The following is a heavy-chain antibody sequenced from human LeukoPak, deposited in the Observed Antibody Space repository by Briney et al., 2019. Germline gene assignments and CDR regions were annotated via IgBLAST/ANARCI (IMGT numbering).Heavy chain of an antibody. V-gene: IGHV1-2*02. J-gene: IGHJ3*02. CDR2: FNPTGGGT. CDR1: GYTFTGYY. D-gene: IGHD3-16*02. Sequence: ASVKVSGRTSGYTFTGYYIQWLRKAPGQGLGWRGNFNPTGGGTNYAQEFQGRVTMTRDTSISTAYMELNRLTSNDTAVYYCARGEMITFGGVIVISTFDIWGQGTMVTVS. CDR3: ARGEMITFGGVIVISTFDI.